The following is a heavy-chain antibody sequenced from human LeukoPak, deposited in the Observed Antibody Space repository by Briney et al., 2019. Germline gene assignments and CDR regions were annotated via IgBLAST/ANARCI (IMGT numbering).Heavy chain of an antibody. CDR3: AKINSNYVLNFIDY. V-gene: IGHV3-53*01. J-gene: IGHJ4*02. Sequence: GGSLRLSCTVSGFTVSSDSMSWVRQAPGKGLEWVSFIYSGGSTYYADSVKGRFTISRDNSKNTLYLQMNSLRAEDTAVYYCAKINSNYVLNFIDYWGQGTLVTVSS. D-gene: IGHD4-11*01. CDR1: GFTVSSDS. CDR2: IYSGGST.